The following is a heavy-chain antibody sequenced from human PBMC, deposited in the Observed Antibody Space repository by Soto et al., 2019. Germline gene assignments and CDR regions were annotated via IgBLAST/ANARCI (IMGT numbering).Heavy chain of an antibody. D-gene: IGHD6-13*01. CDR3: AGGNSSRWYWFDP. CDR2: IYYNGNT. Sequence: QVQLQESGPGLVKPSQTLSLTCTVSGGSISSTNYYWSWIRRHQGKGLEWIGYIYYNGNTYYNPSLKSRVTISVDTSKNQFSLKLSSVPAANTAVYYCAGGNSSRWYWFDPWGQGTLVTVSS. V-gene: IGHV4-31*03. J-gene: IGHJ5*02. CDR1: GGSISSTNYY.